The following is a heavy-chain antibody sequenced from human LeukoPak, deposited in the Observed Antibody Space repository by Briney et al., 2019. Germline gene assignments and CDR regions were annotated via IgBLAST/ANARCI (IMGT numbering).Heavy chain of an antibody. D-gene: IGHD1-7*01. J-gene: IGHJ3*02. CDR2: IYYSGST. V-gene: IGHV4-39*01. CDR1: GGSISSSSYY. Sequence: SETLSLTCTVSGGSISSSSYYWGWIRQPPGKGLEWIGSIYYSGSTYYNPSLKSRVTISVDTSKNQFSLKLSSVTAADTAVYYCAGQGRTTAAFDIWGQGTMVTVSS. CDR3: AGQGRTTAAFDI.